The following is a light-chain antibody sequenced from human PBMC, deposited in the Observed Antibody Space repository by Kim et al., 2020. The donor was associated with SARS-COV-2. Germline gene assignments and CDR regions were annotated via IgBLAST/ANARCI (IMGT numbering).Light chain of an antibody. CDR2: DVS. V-gene: IGLV2-14*03. Sequence: QSALTQPASVSGSPGQSITISCTGTSSDVGGYNYVSWYQQHPGKALRLMIYDVSNRPSGVSNRFSGSKSDNTASLTIPGLQAEDEADYYCSSYTSSTTMVFGGGTQLTVL. CDR3: SSYTSSTTMV. J-gene: IGLJ2*01. CDR1: SSDVGGYNY.